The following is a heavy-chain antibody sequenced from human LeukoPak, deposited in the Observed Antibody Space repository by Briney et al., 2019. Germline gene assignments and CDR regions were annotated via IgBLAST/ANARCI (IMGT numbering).Heavy chain of an antibody. Sequence: SVKISYKASGGTFSSYAISWVRQAPGQGLEWMGRIIPIFGTANYAQKFQGRVTITTDESTSTAYMELSSLRSEDTAVYYCARDIGLLYDSSGGPGWDWGQGTLVTVSS. J-gene: IGHJ4*02. V-gene: IGHV1-69*05. D-gene: IGHD3-22*01. CDR2: IIPIFGTA. CDR3: ARDIGLLYDSSGGPGWD. CDR1: GGTFSSYA.